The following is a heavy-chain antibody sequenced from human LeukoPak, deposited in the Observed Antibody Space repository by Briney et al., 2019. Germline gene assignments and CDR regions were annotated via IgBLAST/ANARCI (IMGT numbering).Heavy chain of an antibody. CDR1: GFTFSSYA. V-gene: IGHV3-64D*06. Sequence: GGSLRLSCAASGFTFSSYAMHWVRQAPGKGLEYVASISNNGGSTYYADSVKGRFTISRDNSKNTLYLQMSSLRTEDTAVYFCVKDRIGGYFDFWGQGTLVSVSS. CDR2: ISNNGGST. CDR3: VKDRIGGYFDF. J-gene: IGHJ4*02. D-gene: IGHD4-23*01.